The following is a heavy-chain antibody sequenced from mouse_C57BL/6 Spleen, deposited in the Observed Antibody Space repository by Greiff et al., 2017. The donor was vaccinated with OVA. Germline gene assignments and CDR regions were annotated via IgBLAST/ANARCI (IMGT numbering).Heavy chain of an antibody. CDR3: ARQGNYDYAMDY. J-gene: IGHJ4*01. V-gene: IGHV5-16*01. CDR2: INYDGSST. Sequence: EVKLVESEGGLVQPGSSMKLSCTASGFTFSDYYMAWVRQVPEKGLEWVANINYDGSSTYYLDSLKSRFIISRDNAKNILYLQMSSLKSEDTATYYCARQGNYDYAMDYWGQGTSVTVSS. D-gene: IGHD2-1*01. CDR1: GFTFSDYY.